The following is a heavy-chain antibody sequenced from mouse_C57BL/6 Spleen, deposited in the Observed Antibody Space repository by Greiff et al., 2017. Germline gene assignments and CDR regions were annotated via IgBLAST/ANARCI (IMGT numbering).Heavy chain of an antibody. CDR3: AKGITTVVEEAMDY. J-gene: IGHJ4*01. CDR1: GFSLTSYG. D-gene: IGHD1-1*01. V-gene: IGHV2-3*01. Sequence: VKLVESGPGLVAPSQSLSITCTVSGFSLTSYGVSWVRQPPGKGLEWLGVIWGDGSTNYHSALISRLSLSKDNSKSQVFLKLNSLQTDDTATYYCAKGITTVVEEAMDYWGQGTSVTVSS. CDR2: IWGDGST.